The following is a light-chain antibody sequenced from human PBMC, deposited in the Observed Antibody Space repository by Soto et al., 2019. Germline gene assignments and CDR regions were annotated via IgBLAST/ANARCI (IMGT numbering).Light chain of an antibody. CDR3: SSATSSSDV. V-gene: IGLV2-14*01. CDR2: EVS. J-gene: IGLJ1*01. CDR1: SSDVGGYNY. Sequence: QSALTQPASVSGSPGQSITISCTGTSSDVGGYNYVSWYQHHPGKTPKLMIYEVSHRPSGVSNRFSGSKSGNTASLTISGLLAEDEADYYCSSATSSSDVFGTGTKLTVL.